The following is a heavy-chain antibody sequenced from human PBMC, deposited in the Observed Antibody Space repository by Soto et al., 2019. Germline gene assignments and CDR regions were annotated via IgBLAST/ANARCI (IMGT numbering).Heavy chain of an antibody. CDR2: IYTSGST. CDR3: ARDGGCSSTSCYTYYYYGMDV. CDR1: GGSISSYY. D-gene: IGHD2-2*02. V-gene: IGHV4-4*07. Sequence: QVQLQESGPGLVKPSETLSLTCTVSGGSISSYYWSWIRQPAGKGLEWIGRIYTSGSTNYNPSLKSRVTMSVDTSKNQFSLKLSSVTAADTAVYYCARDGGCSSTSCYTYYYYGMDVWGQGTTVTVSS. J-gene: IGHJ6*02.